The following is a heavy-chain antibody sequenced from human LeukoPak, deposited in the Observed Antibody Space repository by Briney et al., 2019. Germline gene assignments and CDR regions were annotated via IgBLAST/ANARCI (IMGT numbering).Heavy chain of an antibody. CDR3: ARGAYYYDISGYCDY. D-gene: IGHD3-22*01. CDR2: INPNSGGT. Sequence: GASVKVSCKASGYTFTGYYLHWVRQAPGQGLEWMAWINPNSGGTNYAQKFQGRVTMTRDTSISTDYMELSRLRSDDTAVYFCARGAYYYDISGYCDYWGQGTLVTVSS. V-gene: IGHV1-2*02. CDR1: GYTFTGYY. J-gene: IGHJ4*02.